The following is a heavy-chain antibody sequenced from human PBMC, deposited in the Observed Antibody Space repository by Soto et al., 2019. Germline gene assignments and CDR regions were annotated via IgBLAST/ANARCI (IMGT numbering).Heavy chain of an antibody. CDR2: ISYDGSKK. D-gene: IGHD3-22*01. Sequence: GGSLRLSCAASGCTFSSCGMHRVRQAPGKGLERVAVISYDGSKKYYADSVKGRFTISRANTKNTLYLQMNSLRAEDTAVYYCAKDSSAVVVITTGGDYSYGMDVWGQGTPVTLSS. CDR3: AKDSSAVVVITTGGDYSYGMDV. V-gene: IGHV3-30*18. CDR1: GCTFSSCG. J-gene: IGHJ6*02.